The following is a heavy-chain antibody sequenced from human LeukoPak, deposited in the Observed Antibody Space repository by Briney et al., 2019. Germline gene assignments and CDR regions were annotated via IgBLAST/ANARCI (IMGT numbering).Heavy chain of an antibody. CDR1: GGSISSYY. Sequence: SETLSLTCTVSGGSISSYYWSWIRQPPGKGLEWIGYIYYSGSTNYNPSLKSRVTISADTSKNQFSLKLSSVTAADTAVCYCARGGYSYPYYFDYWGQGTLVTVSS. V-gene: IGHV4-59*01. D-gene: IGHD5-18*01. J-gene: IGHJ4*02. CDR3: ARGGYSYPYYFDY. CDR2: IYYSGST.